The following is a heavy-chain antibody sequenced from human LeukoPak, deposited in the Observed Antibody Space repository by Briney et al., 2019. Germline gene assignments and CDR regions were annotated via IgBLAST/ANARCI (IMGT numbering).Heavy chain of an antibody. J-gene: IGHJ3*02. CDR3: ASGRTYCGGDCLPSDAFDI. V-gene: IGHV1-2*02. CDR1: GYTFTGYY. Sequence: ASVKVSCKASGYTFTGYYMHWVRQAPGQGLEWMGWISPNSGGTNYAQKFQGRVTMTRDTSISTAYMELSRLRSDDTAVYYCASGRTYCGGDCLPSDAFDIWGQGTMVTVSS. D-gene: IGHD2-21*01. CDR2: ISPNSGGT.